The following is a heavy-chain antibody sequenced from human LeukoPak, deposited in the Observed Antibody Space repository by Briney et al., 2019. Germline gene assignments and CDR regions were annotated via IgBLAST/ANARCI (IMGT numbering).Heavy chain of an antibody. CDR2: MNPNSGNT. J-gene: IGHJ6*02. CDR3: ARELRYFDWLTIGPHSYGMDV. Sequence: PGASVKVSCKASGYTFTSYDINWVRQAPGQGLEWMGWMNPNSGNTGYAQKFQGRVTMTRNTSISTAYMELSSLRSEDTAVYYCARELRYFDWLTIGPHSYGMDVWGQGTTVTVSS. CDR1: GYTFTSYD. V-gene: IGHV1-8*01. D-gene: IGHD3-9*01.